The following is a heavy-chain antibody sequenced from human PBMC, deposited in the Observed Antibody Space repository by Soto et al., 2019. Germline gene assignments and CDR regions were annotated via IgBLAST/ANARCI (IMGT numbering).Heavy chain of an antibody. J-gene: IGHJ5*02. CDR2: IYPGDSDT. D-gene: IGHD3-22*01. V-gene: IGHV5-51*01. Sequence: GDSLKISCKGSGYSFTSYWIGWVRQMPGKGLEWMGIIYPGDSDTRYSPSFQGQVTISADKSISTAYLQWSSLKASDTAMYYCARQAYYYDSSGYWSWFDPWGKGTLVTVSS. CDR1: GYSFTSYW. CDR3: ARQAYYYDSSGYWSWFDP.